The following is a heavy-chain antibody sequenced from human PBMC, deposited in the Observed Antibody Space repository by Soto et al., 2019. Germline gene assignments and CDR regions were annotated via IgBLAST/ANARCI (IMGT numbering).Heavy chain of an antibody. V-gene: IGHV4-59*01. D-gene: IGHD2-2*01. CDR3: ARDRYCSSTSCYGSQGDAFDI. CDR1: GGSISSYY. Sequence: SETLSLTCPVSGGSISSYYWSWIRPPPGKGLEWIGYIYYSGSTNYNPSLKSRVTISVDTSKNQFSLKLSSVTAADTAVYYCARDRYCSSTSCYGSQGDAFDIWGQGTMVTVSS. J-gene: IGHJ3*02. CDR2: IYYSGST.